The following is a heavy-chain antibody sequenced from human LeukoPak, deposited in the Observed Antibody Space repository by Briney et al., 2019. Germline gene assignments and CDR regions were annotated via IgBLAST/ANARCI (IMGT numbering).Heavy chain of an antibody. D-gene: IGHD2-21*02. Sequence: PSETLSLTCTVSGYSISSGYYWGWIRQPPGKGLEWIGSIYHSGSTNYNPSLKSRVTISVDTSKNQFSLKLSSVTAADTAVYYCARAVCGGDCSNNWFDPWGQGTLVTVSS. CDR3: ARAVCGGDCSNNWFDP. V-gene: IGHV4-38-2*02. CDR2: IYHSGST. CDR1: GYSISSGYY. J-gene: IGHJ5*02.